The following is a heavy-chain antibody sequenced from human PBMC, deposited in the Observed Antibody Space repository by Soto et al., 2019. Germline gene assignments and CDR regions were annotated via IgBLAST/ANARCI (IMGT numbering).Heavy chain of an antibody. Sequence: LSLTCTVSGGSISSDDYYWSWIRQAPGRGLEWIGYIHSSGSIYYNPSLKSRATMSIDTSKNQFSLKLSSVTAADTAVYYCARGRKGYSSSWYVDWGQGNLVTVS. J-gene: IGHJ4*02. V-gene: IGHV4-30-4*01. CDR1: GGSISSDDYY. CDR2: IHSSGSI. D-gene: IGHD6-13*01. CDR3: ARGRKGYSSSWYVD.